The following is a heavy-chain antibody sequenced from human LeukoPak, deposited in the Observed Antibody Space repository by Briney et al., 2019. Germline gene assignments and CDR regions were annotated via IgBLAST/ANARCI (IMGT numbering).Heavy chain of an antibody. D-gene: IGHD6-19*01. CDR1: GYTFTGYY. J-gene: IGHJ4*02. V-gene: IGHV1-2*02. CDR2: INPNSGGT. Sequence: GASVKVSCKASGYTFTGYYMHWVRQAPGQGLEWMGWINPNSGGTNYAQKFQGRVTMTRDTSISTAYMELSRLRSDDTAVYYCARRGSSGWADFDYWGQGTLVTVSS. CDR3: ARRGSSGWADFDY.